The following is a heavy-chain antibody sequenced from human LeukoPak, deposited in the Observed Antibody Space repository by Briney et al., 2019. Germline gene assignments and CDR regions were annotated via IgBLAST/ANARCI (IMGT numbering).Heavy chain of an antibody. CDR1: GFAFDDFA. V-gene: IGHV3-49*04. Sequence: GQSLRLSCTTSGFAFDDFAMSWVRHPAGKGLEWVGFIRRRAYGGAAEYAASVKGRFIISRDDSKGIAYLQMNSLKTEDTAVYYCSRNGLVDFDYWGQGSRVIVSP. CDR2: IRRRAYGGAA. J-gene: IGHJ4*02. CDR3: SRNGLVDFDY.